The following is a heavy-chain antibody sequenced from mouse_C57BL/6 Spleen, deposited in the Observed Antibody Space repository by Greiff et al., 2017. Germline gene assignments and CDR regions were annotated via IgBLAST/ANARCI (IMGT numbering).Heavy chain of an antibody. D-gene: IGHD1-1*01. V-gene: IGHV1-54*01. CDR3: ASVVTTVDPYAMDY. Sequence: QVQLQQSGAELVRPGTSVKVSCKASGYAFTNSLIEWVKQRPGQGLEWIGVINPGSGGTNYNEKFKGKATLTADNSSSTAYMQLSSLTSEDSAVYFCASVVTTVDPYAMDYWGQGTSVTVSS. CDR2: INPGSGGT. CDR1: GYAFTNSL. J-gene: IGHJ4*01.